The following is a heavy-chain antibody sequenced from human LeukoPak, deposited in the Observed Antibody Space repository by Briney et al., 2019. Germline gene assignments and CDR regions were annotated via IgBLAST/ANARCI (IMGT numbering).Heavy chain of an antibody. D-gene: IGHD4-17*01. Sequence: PGGSLRLSCAASGFTFSSYAMSWVRQAPGKGLEWVSGISGSGGSTYHADSVKGRFTISRDNSKNTLYLQMNSLRAEDTAVYYCAKDGVAVTTSPHYFDYWGQGTLVTASS. CDR2: ISGSGGST. CDR3: AKDGVAVTTSPHYFDY. V-gene: IGHV3-23*01. J-gene: IGHJ4*02. CDR1: GFTFSSYA.